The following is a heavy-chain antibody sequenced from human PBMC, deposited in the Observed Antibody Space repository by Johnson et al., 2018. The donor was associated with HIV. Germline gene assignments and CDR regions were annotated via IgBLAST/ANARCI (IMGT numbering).Heavy chain of an antibody. CDR3: ARGSGSSIAARGAFDI. CDR1: GFTFSRYG. CDR2: LWYDGSNK. D-gene: IGHD6-6*01. Sequence: LVESGGGVVQPGRSLRLSCAASGFTFSRYGMHWVRQAPGKGLEWVAFLWYDGSNKYYADSVEGRFTIPRDTSKNTLVLQMNSLRAGDTAVYYCARGSGSSIAARGAFDIWGQGTVVTVSS. V-gene: IGHV3-33*01. J-gene: IGHJ3*02.